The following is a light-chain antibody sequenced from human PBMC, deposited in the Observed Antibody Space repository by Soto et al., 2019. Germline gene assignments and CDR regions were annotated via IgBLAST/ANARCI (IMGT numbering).Light chain of an antibody. V-gene: IGKV3-20*01. Sequence: EILLPQSPGTLSLSPGERATLSCRASQSVNRFLAWFQQKPGQAPRLLIYGASNRATGIPDRFSGSGSETDFTLTITRLGPEDSAVYFCHLYVGSPWASGLGSKVDIK. CDR3: HLYVGSPWA. CDR1: QSVNRF. J-gene: IGKJ1*01. CDR2: GAS.